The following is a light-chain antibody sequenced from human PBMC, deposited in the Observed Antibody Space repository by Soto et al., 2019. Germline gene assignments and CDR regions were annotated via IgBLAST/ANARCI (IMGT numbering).Light chain of an antibody. V-gene: IGKV3-20*01. CDR3: QQYGRSPPSWT. CDR2: EAS. CDR1: QSVSSSY. Sequence: EIVLTQSPGTLSLSPGERATLSCRASQSVSSSYLAWYQQKPGQPPRLLISEASTRATGIPDRFSGSGSGTDFTLTISSLELEDFAVYYCQQYGRSPPSWTFGQGTKVEI. J-gene: IGKJ1*01.